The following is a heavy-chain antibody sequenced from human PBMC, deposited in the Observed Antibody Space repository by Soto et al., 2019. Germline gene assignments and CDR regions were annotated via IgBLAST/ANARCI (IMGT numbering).Heavy chain of an antibody. Sequence: QITLKESGPTLVKPTQTLTLTCTFSGFSLSTNGVGVGWIRQPPGKALEWLALIYWDDDKRYSPSLKSRLTITKDTSKRQLVLTIPNMDPVDTATYYCAHTVSRYLLYHWGQGTLVTVSS. CDR2: IYWDDDK. D-gene: IGHD1-1*01. CDR3: AHTVSRYLLYH. V-gene: IGHV2-5*02. CDR1: GFSLSTNGVG. J-gene: IGHJ5*02.